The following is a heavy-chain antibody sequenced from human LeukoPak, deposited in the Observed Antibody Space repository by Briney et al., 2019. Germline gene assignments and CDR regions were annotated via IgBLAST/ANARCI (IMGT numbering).Heavy chain of an antibody. J-gene: IGHJ3*02. CDR1: GFTVSSNY. Sequence: PGGSLRLSCAASGFTVSSNYMNWVRQAPGKGLEWVSVIYSGGSTYYADSVKGRFTIPRDNSKNTLYLQMNNLRAEDTAVYYCARERITMVRGILDDAFDIWGQGTMVTVSS. V-gene: IGHV3-53*01. CDR3: ARERITMVRGILDDAFDI. CDR2: IYSGGST. D-gene: IGHD3-10*01.